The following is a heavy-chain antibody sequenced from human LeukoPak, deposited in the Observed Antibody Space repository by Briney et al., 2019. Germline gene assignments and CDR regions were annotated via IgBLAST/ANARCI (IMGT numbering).Heavy chain of an antibody. CDR3: ARERDIVVVPAAIHSWFDP. CDR1: EYTFTSYY. Sequence: ASVKVSCKASEYTFTSYYMHWVGQAPGQGLEWMGRINPSGGSTSYAQKFQGRVTMTRDTSTSTVYMELSSLRSEDTAVYYCARERDIVVVPAAIHSWFDPWGQGTLVTVSS. D-gene: IGHD2-2*02. V-gene: IGHV1-46*01. CDR2: INPSGGST. J-gene: IGHJ5*02.